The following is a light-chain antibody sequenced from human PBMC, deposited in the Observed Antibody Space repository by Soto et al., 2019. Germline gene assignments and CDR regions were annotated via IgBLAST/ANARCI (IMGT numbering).Light chain of an antibody. CDR1: QLIRSD. CDR2: SAS. V-gene: IGKV1-6*01. Sequence: IQMTQSPSSLSASVGVRVTITCRASQLIRSDLGWYQQKPGEVPRLLIYSASTLQSGVPSRFSGSASGTDFTLTISSLQPEDSATYYCLQDYNYPQTFGQGTKVEIK. CDR3: LQDYNYPQT. J-gene: IGKJ1*01.